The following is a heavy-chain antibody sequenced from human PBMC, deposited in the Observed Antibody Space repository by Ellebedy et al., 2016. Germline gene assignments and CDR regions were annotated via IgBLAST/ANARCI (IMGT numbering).Heavy chain of an antibody. V-gene: IGHV4-34*01. Sequence: SETLSLXXAVYGGSFSGYYWSWIRQPPGKGLEWIGEINHSGGTNYNPSLKSRVTISVDTSKNQFSLKLSSVTAADTAVYYCARRGLLTAGWFDPWGQGTLVTVSS. D-gene: IGHD6-19*01. CDR2: INHSGGT. CDR3: ARRGLLTAGWFDP. CDR1: GGSFSGYY. J-gene: IGHJ5*02.